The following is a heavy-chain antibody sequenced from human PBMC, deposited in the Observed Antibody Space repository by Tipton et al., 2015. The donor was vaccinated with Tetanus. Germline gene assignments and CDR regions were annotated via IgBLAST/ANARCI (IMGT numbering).Heavy chain of an antibody. Sequence: SLRLSCAASGFTVSSNYMSWVRQAPGKGLEWVSVIYSGGSTYYADSVKGRFTISRDNSKNTLYLQMNSLRAEDTAVYYCARGQDLGSSSASYYYYGMDVWGQGTTVTVSS. CDR1: GFTVSSNY. J-gene: IGHJ6*02. V-gene: IGHV3-53*01. CDR2: IYSGGST. CDR3: ARGQDLGSSSASYYYYGMDV. D-gene: IGHD6-6*01.